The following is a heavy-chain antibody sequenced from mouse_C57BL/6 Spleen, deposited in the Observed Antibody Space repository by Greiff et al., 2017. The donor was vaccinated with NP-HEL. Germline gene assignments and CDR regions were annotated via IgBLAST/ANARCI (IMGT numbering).Heavy chain of an antibody. CDR3: ARDGTGGGLFDY. CDR2: INPNNGGT. J-gene: IGHJ2*01. Sequence: EVQLQQSGPELVKPGASVKMSCKASGYTFTDYNMHWVKQSHGKSLEWIGYINPNNGGTSYNQKFKGKATLTVNKSSSTAYMELRSLTSEDSAVYSCARDGTGGGLFDYWGQGNTLTVSA. V-gene: IGHV1-22*01. CDR1: GYTFTDYN. D-gene: IGHD4-1*01.